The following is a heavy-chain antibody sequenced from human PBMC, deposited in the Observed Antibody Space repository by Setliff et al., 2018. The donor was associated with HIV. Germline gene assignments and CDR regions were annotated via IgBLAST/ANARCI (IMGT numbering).Heavy chain of an antibody. D-gene: IGHD1-26*01. CDR2: IIPIFGTA. J-gene: IGHJ6*03. Sequence: ASVKVSCKASGGTFSSYVISWVRQAPGQGLEWMGGIIPIFGTANYAQKFQGRVTMTEDTSADTAYMELSSLRSEDTAVYYCATARSSGRYGYYYYMDVWGKGTTVTVSS. CDR3: ATARSSGRYGYYYYMDV. V-gene: IGHV1-69*06. CDR1: GGTFSSYV.